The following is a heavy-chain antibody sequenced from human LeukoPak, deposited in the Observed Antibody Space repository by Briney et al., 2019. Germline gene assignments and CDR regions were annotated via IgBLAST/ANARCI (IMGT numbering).Heavy chain of an antibody. J-gene: IGHJ6*02. Sequence: GGSLRLSCAASGFTFSSYAMHWVRQAPGKGLEYVSAISSNGGSTYYANSVKGRFTISRDNSKNTLYLQMGSLRAEDMAVYYCARNGPPDPSSMVRGAIALPIPYYCGMDVWGQGTTVTVSS. V-gene: IGHV3-64*01. CDR2: ISSNGGST. CDR3: ARNGPPDPSSMVRGAIALPIPYYCGMDV. CDR1: GFTFSSYA. D-gene: IGHD3-10*01.